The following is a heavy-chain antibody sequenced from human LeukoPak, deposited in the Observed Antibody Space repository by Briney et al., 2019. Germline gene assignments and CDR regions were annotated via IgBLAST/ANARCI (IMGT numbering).Heavy chain of an antibody. V-gene: IGHV3-21*01. Sequence: PGGSLRLSCAVSGFTFNTYNMNWVRQAPGKGLEWFSSISSSSSYIYYADSVEGRFTISRDNPKNSLYLQVSSLRAEDTAVYYCARGGQQLTLDCWGQGTLVTVSS. CDR3: ARGGQQLTLDC. CDR1: GFTFNTYN. J-gene: IGHJ4*02. D-gene: IGHD6-13*01. CDR2: ISSSSSYI.